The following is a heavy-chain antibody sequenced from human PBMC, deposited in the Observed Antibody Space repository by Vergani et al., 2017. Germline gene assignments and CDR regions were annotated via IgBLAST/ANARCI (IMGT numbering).Heavy chain of an antibody. CDR2: ISYDGSNK. D-gene: IGHD4-17*01. V-gene: IGHV3-30*03. CDR3: ARGAGDYVPYYFDY. Sequence: QVQLVESGGGVVQPGRSLRLSCAASGFTFSSYGMHWVRQAPGKGLEWVAVISYDGSNKYYADSVKGRFTISRDNSKNTLYLQMNSLIAEDTAVYYCARGAGDYVPYYFDYWGQGTLVTVSS. CDR1: GFTFSSYG. J-gene: IGHJ4*02.